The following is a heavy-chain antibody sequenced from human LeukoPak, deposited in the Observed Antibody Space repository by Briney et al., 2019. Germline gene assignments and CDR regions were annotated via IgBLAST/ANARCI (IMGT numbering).Heavy chain of an antibody. CDR1: GFTFSSYS. J-gene: IGHJ4*02. D-gene: IGHD1-26*01. V-gene: IGHV3-48*04. CDR2: ISSSSSTL. Sequence: GGSLRLSCAASGFTFSSYSMNWVRQAPGKGLEWVSYISSSSSTLYYADSVKGRFTISRDNAKNSLYLQMNSLRAEDTALYYCAKGVLRPTTTLYQYYFDYWGQGTLVTVSS. CDR3: AKGVLRPTTTLYQYYFDY.